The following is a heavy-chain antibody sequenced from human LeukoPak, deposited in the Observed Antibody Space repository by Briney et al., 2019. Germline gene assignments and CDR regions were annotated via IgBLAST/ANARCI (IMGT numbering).Heavy chain of an antibody. CDR1: GFTFSSYG. V-gene: IGHV3-33*01. Sequence: GGSLRLSCAASGFTFSSYGTHWVRQAPGKGLEWVAVIWYDGSKKYYADSVKGRFTISRDNSKNTLYLQMNSLRAEDTAVYYCARGRGGVGAYYYYGMDVWGQGTTVTVSS. D-gene: IGHD1-26*01. CDR2: IWYDGSKK. CDR3: ARGRGGVGAYYYYGMDV. J-gene: IGHJ6*02.